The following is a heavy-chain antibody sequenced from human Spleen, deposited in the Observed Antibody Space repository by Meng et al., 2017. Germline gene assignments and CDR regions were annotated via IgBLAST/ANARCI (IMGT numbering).Heavy chain of an antibody. CDR1: GGIFSNYV. J-gene: IGHJ4*02. V-gene: IGHV1-69*05. CDR2: INAVFGTT. D-gene: IGHD3-16*02. CDR3: ARDASCDH. Sequence: VQRVQSGAGVVKPGSAVKVPCKAPGGIFSNYVIGWVRQAPGQGLEWMGGINAVFGTTNYAQKFQGRVTITTDESTSTVYMELTRLTSEDTAVYFCARDASCDHWGQGTLVTVSS.